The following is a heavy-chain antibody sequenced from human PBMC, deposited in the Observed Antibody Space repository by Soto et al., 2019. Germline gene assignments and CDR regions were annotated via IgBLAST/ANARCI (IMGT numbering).Heavy chain of an antibody. CDR2: INPNSGGT. D-gene: IGHD3-22*01. CDR1: GYTFTGYY. J-gene: IGHJ2*01. CDR3: ARGAKYYYDSSGFPVDL. V-gene: IGHV1-2*04. Sequence: QVQLVQSGAEVKKPGASVKVSCKASGYTFTGYYMHWVRQAPGQGLEWMGWINPNSGGTNYAQKFQGWVTMTRDTSIRTAYMELGRLRSDDTAVYYCARGAKYYYDSSGFPVDLWGRGTLVTVSS.